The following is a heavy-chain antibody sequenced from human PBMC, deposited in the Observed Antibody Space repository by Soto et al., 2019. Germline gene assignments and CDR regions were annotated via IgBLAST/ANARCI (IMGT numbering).Heavy chain of an antibody. Sequence: QVQLQESGPGLVKPSETLSLTCTVSGGSISSYYWSWIRQPPGKGLEWIGYIYYSGSTNYNPSLKSRVTISVETSKNQFSLKLSSVTAADTAVYYCAAHKYYDFWSGEDYWGQGTLVTVSS. V-gene: IGHV4-59*08. CDR2: IYYSGST. J-gene: IGHJ4*02. D-gene: IGHD3-3*01. CDR1: GGSISSYY. CDR3: AAHKYYDFWSGEDY.